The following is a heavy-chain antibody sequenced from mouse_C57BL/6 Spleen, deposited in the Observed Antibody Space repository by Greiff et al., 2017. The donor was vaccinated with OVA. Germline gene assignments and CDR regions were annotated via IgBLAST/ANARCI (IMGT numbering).Heavy chain of an antibody. Sequence: VQLQQSGPELVKPGASVKISCKASGYSFTGSYMHWVKQSHGNILDWLGYIYPYNGVSSYNQKFKGTATLTVDKSSSPAYIVLRSLTSEDSAVYYCAVVYGNYFAYWGQGTLVTVSA. J-gene: IGHJ3*01. CDR2: IYPYNGVS. D-gene: IGHD2-10*02. CDR1: GYSFTGSY. V-gene: IGHV1-31*01. CDR3: AVVYGNYFAY.